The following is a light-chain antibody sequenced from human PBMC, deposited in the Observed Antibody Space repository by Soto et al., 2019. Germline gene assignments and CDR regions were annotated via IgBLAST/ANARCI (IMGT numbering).Light chain of an antibody. CDR1: SSNIGNNY. CDR3: GTWDSSLSAGRNWV. Sequence: QSVLTQPPSVSAAXXXXXXISCSGSSSNIGNNYVSWYQQLPGTAPKLLIYDNNKRPSGIPDRFSGSKSGTSATLGITGLQTGDEADYYCGTWDSSLSAGRNWVFGGGTKLTVL. V-gene: IGLV1-51*01. J-gene: IGLJ3*02. CDR2: DNN.